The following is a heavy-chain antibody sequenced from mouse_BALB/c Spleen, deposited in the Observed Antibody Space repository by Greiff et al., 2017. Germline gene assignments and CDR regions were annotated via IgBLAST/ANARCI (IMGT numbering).Heavy chain of an antibody. Sequence: EVQLVESGGGLVQPGGSRKLSCAASGFTFSSFGMHWVRQAPEKGLEWVAYISSGSSTIYYADTVKGRFTISRDNPKNTLFLQMTSLRSEDTAMYYCARKEGNYFDYWGQGTTLTVSS. D-gene: IGHD2-14*01. CDR2: ISSGSSTI. V-gene: IGHV5-17*02. CDR3: ARKEGNYFDY. CDR1: GFTFSSFG. J-gene: IGHJ2*01.